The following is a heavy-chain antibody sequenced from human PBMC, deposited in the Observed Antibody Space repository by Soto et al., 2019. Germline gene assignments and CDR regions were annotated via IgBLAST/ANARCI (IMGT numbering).Heavy chain of an antibody. CDR2: ISGSGGST. CDR1: GFTFSSYA. CDR3: AKEGDVVVPASLGYYMDV. Sequence: GGSLRLSCAASGFTFSSYAMSWVRQAPGKGLEWVSAISGSGGSTYYADSVKGRFTISRDNSKNTLYLQMDSLRAEDTAVYYCAKEGDVVVPASLGYYMDVWGKGTTVTVSS. V-gene: IGHV3-23*01. D-gene: IGHD2-2*01. J-gene: IGHJ6*03.